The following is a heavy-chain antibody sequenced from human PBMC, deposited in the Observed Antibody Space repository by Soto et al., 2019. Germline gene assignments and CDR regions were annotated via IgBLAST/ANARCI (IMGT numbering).Heavy chain of an antibody. J-gene: IGHJ3*01. CDR1: GGTFSSYA. CDR3: ARGFGDCGGDCYPPYHDAFDV. V-gene: IGHV1-69*01. D-gene: IGHD2-21*02. Sequence: QVQLVQSGAEVKKPGSSVKVSCKASGGTFSSYAISWVRQAPGQGLEWMGGIIPIFGTANYAQKFQGRVTITADESTSTAYMELSGLRSEDTAVYYCARGFGDCGGDCYPPYHDAFDVWGQGTMVTVSS. CDR2: IIPIFGTA.